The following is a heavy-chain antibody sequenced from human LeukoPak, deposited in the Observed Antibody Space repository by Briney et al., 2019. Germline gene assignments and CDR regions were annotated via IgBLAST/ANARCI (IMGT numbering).Heavy chain of an antibody. CDR3: ARDEAVAGTDYYYYGMDV. CDR2: ISTSSDTI. D-gene: IGHD6-19*01. J-gene: IGHJ6*02. V-gene: IGHV3-48*02. Sequence: PGGSLRLPCAASGFTFSSYSMNWVRQAPGKGLEWLSYISTSSDTIYYADSVKGRFTISRDNAKNSLYLQMNSLRDEDTAVYYCARDEAVAGTDYYYYGMDVWGQGTTVTVSS. CDR1: GFTFSSYS.